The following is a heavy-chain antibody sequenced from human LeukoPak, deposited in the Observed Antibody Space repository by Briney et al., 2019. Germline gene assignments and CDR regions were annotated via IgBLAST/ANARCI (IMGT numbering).Heavy chain of an antibody. CDR3: ARSGGHDAFDI. CDR2: TYYRSKWYN. CDR1: GDSVPSYSAA. J-gene: IGHJ3*02. V-gene: IGHV6-1*01. Sequence: SQTLSLTCAISGDSVPSYSAAWSWIRQSPSRGLGWLGRTYYRSKWYNDYAVSVKSRITINPDTSKNQFSLQLTSVTPEDTAVYYCARSGGHDAFDIWGQGTMVTVSS. D-gene: IGHD4-23*01.